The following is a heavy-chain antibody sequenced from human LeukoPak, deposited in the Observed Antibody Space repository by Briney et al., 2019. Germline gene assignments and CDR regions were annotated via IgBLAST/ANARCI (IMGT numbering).Heavy chain of an antibody. J-gene: IGHJ4*02. D-gene: IGHD6-13*01. CDR1: GFTFSSYA. Sequence: GGSLRLSCAASGFTFSSYAMSWVRQTPGKGLEWVALISYDGYDKSYADSVRGRFTISRDNSKNTLYLQMDSLRSEDTAVYYCARDFFPIVDSTWYEIGYWGQGTLVTVSS. CDR3: ARDFFPIVDSTWYEIGY. V-gene: IGHV3-30*03. CDR2: ISYDGYDK.